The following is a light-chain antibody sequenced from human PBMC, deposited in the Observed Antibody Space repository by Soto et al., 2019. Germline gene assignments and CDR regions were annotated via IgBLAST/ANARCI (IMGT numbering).Light chain of an antibody. CDR3: LQHNTFPYT. CDR1: QGISNS. Sequence: DIQMTQSPSAMAASVGDRVTITCRASQGISNSLAWFQQKPGNVPRRLIYATSTLQGGVPSRFSGSGSGTEFTLAISSLQPEDFATYYCLQHNTFPYTFGQGTKLEIK. V-gene: IGKV1-17*03. CDR2: ATS. J-gene: IGKJ2*01.